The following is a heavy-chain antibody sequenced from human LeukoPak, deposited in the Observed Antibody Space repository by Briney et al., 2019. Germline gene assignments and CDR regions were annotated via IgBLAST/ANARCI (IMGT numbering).Heavy chain of an antibody. CDR1: GYTFTGYY. D-gene: IGHD2-21*01. Sequence: ASVKVSCRASGYTFTGYYMHWVRQAPGQGLEWMGWINPNSGGTNYAQKFQGRVTMTRDTSISTAYMELSRLRSDDTAVYYCARDDCGGDCSVGYWGQGTLVTVSP. V-gene: IGHV1-2*02. CDR3: ARDDCGGDCSVGY. CDR2: INPNSGGT. J-gene: IGHJ4*02.